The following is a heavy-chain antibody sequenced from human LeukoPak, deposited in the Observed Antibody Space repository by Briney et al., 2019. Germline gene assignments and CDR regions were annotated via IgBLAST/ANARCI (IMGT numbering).Heavy chain of an antibody. D-gene: IGHD4-23*01. CDR3: ARDYGGSSPFDY. CDR1: GFTFSSFE. V-gene: IGHV3-48*03. Sequence: GGSLRLSCAASGFTFSSFEMHWVRQAPGKGLEWVSYISSDGSTIYYADSVKGRSTISRDNAKNSLYLQMNSLRAEDTAVYYCARDYGGSSPFDYWGQGTLVTVSS. J-gene: IGHJ4*02. CDR2: ISSDGSTI.